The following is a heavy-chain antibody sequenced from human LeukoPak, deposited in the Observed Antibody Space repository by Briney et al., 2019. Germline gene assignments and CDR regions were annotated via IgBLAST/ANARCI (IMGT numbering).Heavy chain of an antibody. Sequence: GGSLRLSCAASGFPFRTTWMSWVRQAPGKGLEWVGRIKSKIDGGTTDYAAPVKGRLTISRDDSKNTLYLQMSSLETEDTAVYYCTRIKGGLNYGMDVWGQGTTVTVSS. CDR2: IKSKIDGGTT. D-gene: IGHD2/OR15-2a*01. CDR3: TRIKGGLNYGMDV. J-gene: IGHJ6*02. V-gene: IGHV3-15*01. CDR1: GFPFRTTW.